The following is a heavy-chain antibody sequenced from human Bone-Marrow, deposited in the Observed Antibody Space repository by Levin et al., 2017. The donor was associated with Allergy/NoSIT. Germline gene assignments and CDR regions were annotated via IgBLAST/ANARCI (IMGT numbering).Heavy chain of an antibody. D-gene: IGHD1-1*01. J-gene: IGHJ5*02. CDR3: ARDTQTNFDP. CDR2: ISSSGSTI. V-gene: IGHV3-11*01. CDR1: GFTFSDYY. Sequence: GESLKISCAASGFTFSDYYMSWIRQAPGKGLEWVSYISSSGSTIYYADSVKGRFTISRDNAKNSLYLQMNSLRAEDTAVYYCARDTQTNFDPWGQGTLVTVSS.